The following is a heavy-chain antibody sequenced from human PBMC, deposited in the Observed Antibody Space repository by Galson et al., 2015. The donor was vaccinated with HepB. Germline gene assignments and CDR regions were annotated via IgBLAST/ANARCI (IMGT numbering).Heavy chain of an antibody. CDR3: AKQQSGSLFDY. V-gene: IGHV5-51*01. CDR2: INPADSDA. J-gene: IGHJ4*02. CDR1: GYRFSNYW. Sequence: QSGAEVKKPGESVKISCKSSGYRFSNYWIGWVRQMPGKGLEWVGIINPADSDATYSPSFQGQVTISADKSISTAYLQWSSLRASDSAMYYCAKQQSGSLFDYWGQGTLVTVSS. D-gene: IGHD1-26*01.